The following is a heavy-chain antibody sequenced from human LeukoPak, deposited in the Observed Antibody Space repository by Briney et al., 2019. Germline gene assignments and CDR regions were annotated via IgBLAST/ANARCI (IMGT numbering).Heavy chain of an antibody. D-gene: IGHD1-1*01. J-gene: IGHJ5*02. CDR2: ISYDGSNK. V-gene: IGHV3-30-3*01. CDR3: AAKRYNWNDENWFDP. CDR1: GFTFSSYA. Sequence: GGSLRLSCAASGFTFSSYAMHWVRQAPGKGLEWVAVISYDGSNKYYADSVKGRFTISRDNAKNSLYLQMSSLRAEDTAVYYCAAKRYNWNDENWFDPWGQGTLVTVSS.